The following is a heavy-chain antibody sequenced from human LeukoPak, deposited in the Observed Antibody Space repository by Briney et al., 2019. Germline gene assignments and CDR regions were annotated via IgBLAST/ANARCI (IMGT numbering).Heavy chain of an antibody. J-gene: IGHJ4*02. Sequence: ASVKVSCKVSGYTVTELSIHWVRQASGKGLEWMGGFDPEDGETIYAQKLQGRVTMTTDTSTSTAYMELRSLRSDDTAVYYCARALVLVISPGGYWGQGTLVTVSS. V-gene: IGHV1-24*01. CDR1: GYTVTELS. CDR3: ARALVLVISPGGY. D-gene: IGHD6-13*01. CDR2: FDPEDGET.